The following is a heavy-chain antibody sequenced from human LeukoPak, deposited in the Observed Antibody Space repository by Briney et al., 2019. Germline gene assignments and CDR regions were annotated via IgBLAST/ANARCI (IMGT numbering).Heavy chain of an antibody. CDR1: GFTFSSYS. CDR3: ARGDGDYFY. V-gene: IGHV3-21*01. Sequence: TGGSLRLSCAASGFTFSSYSMNWVRQAPGKGLEWVSSISSSSSYIYYADSVKGRFTISRGNAKNSLYLQMNSLRAEDTAVYYCARGDGDYFYWGQGTLVTVSS. J-gene: IGHJ4*02. CDR2: ISSSSSYI. D-gene: IGHD4-17*01.